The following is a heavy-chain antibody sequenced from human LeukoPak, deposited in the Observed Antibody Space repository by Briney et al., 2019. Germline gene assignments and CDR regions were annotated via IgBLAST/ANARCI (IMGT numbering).Heavy chain of an antibody. CDR3: ARGKVWFGRGYFDY. J-gene: IGHJ4*02. Sequence: SETLSLTCTVSGGSISSYYWSWIRQPPGKGLERIGYIYYSGSTNYNPSLKSRVTISVDTSKNQFSLKLSSVTAADTAVYYCARGKVWFGRGYFDYWGQGTLVTVSS. CDR2: IYYSGST. V-gene: IGHV4-59*08. D-gene: IGHD3-10*01. CDR1: GGSISSYY.